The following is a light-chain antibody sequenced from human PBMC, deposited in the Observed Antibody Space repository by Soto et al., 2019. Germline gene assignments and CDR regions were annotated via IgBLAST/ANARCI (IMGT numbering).Light chain of an antibody. J-gene: IGLJ3*02. V-gene: IGLV1-44*01. CDR2: SKD. CDR1: GSNIGGSG. CDR3: ATWDGSLSGWV. Sequence: QSVLTQPPSVSGTPGQRVTISCSGSGSNIGGSGVTWYQHLPGTAPKFLIYSKDRRPSGVPDRFSGSRSGTSASLAISGLQSEDEADYYCATWDGSLSGWVFGGGTKLTVL.